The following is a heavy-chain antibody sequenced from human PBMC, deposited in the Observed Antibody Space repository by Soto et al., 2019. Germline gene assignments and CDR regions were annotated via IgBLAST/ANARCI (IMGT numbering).Heavy chain of an antibody. V-gene: IGHV1-69*01. CDR1: GGTFNKFA. CDR2: IIPVFRSA. CDR3: ARRYCASDNCVLFYYFVDL. Sequence: VQLVQSGAEVKKTGSSVKVSCKASGGTFNKFAFSWVRQAPGQGFEWMGGIIPVFRSANYAQRFRCRITITADEYTSTVYLYLNDLRSDDTAVYYCARRYCASDNCVLFYYFVDLWGLATTVTVSS. J-gene: IGHJ6*02. D-gene: IGHD2-21*02.